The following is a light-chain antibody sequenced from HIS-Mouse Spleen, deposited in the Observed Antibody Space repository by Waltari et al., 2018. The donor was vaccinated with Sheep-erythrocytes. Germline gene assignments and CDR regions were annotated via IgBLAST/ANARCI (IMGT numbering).Light chain of an antibody. J-gene: IGLJ3*02. Sequence: QSALTQPASMSGSPGQSITISCTGTSSDVGSYNLVSGYQQHPGKAPKLMIYEGSKRTSGVSNRFSGSKSGNTASLTISGLQAEDEADYYCCSYAGSSTPWVFGGGTKLTVL. CDR3: CSYAGSSTPWV. CDR2: EGS. V-gene: IGLV2-23*01. CDR1: SSDVGSYNL.